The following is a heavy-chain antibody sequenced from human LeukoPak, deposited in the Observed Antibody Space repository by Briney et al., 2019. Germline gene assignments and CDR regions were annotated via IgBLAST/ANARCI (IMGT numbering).Heavy chain of an antibody. CDR1: GFTFSSYG. Sequence: GGSLRLSCEASGFTFSSYGMHWVRQAPGKGPEWVAFIRYDGSSKFYADSVKARFTISRDSSKKTVYLQMNSLRAEDTAVYYCAKNGEPHYYMDVLGKGTTVTVSS. D-gene: IGHD1-14*01. CDR3: AKNGEPHYYMDV. V-gene: IGHV3-30*02. CDR2: IRYDGSSK. J-gene: IGHJ6*03.